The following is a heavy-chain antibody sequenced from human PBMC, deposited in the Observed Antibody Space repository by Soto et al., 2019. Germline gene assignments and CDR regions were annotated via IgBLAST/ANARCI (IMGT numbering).Heavy chain of an antibody. J-gene: IGHJ4*02. Sequence: QVQLQESGPGLVKPSETLSLTCTVSGGSFTSRSYSWSWIRQPPGQGLEWIGYVYHTGRTSYNTSLKSRVSISMDKSKNQFSLNLDSVTAADTAVYFCARDCAYFDSWGQGTLVTVSS. D-gene: IGHD2-21*01. V-gene: IGHV4-61*01. CDR3: ARDCAYFDS. CDR1: GGSFTSRSYS. CDR2: VYHTGRT.